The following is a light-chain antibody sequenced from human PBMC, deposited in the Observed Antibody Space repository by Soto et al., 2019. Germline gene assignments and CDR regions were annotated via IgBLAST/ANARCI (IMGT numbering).Light chain of an antibody. CDR2: ENN. CDR1: SSNIGNNY. CDR3: GSWDTSLSLWV. V-gene: IGLV1-51*02. J-gene: IGLJ3*02. Sequence: QSVLTQPPSVSAAPGQKVTISCSGSSSNIGNNYVSWYQQLPETAPKLLIYENNKRPSGIPDRFSGSKSGTSATLGITGLQTGDEADYYCGSWDTSLSLWVFGGGTQLTVL.